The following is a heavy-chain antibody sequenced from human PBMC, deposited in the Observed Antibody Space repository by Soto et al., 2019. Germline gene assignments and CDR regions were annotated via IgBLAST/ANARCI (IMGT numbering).Heavy chain of an antibody. CDR2: IYHSGST. CDR3: ARVLDVGSSSWYYFDY. V-gene: IGHV4-4*02. D-gene: IGHD6-13*01. J-gene: IGHJ4*02. Sequence: SETLSLTCAVSGGSISSSNWWSWVRQPPGKGLEWIGEIYHSGSTNYNPSLKSRVTISVDKSKNQFSLKLSSVTAADTAVYYCARVLDVGSSSWYYFDYWGQGTLVTVSS. CDR1: GGSISSSNW.